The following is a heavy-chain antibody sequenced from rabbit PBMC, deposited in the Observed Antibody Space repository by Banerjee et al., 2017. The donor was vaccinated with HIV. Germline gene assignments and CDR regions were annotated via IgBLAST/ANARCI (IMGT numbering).Heavy chain of an antibody. CDR1: GFSFSSGYW. D-gene: IGHD4-1*01. V-gene: IGHV1S45*01. Sequence: QEQLVESGGGLVQPGASLTLTCTASGFSFSSGYWICWVRQAPGKGLEWIGYIDPVFGTTYYANWVNGRFPISSHNAQNTLYLQLNSLTAADTATYLCAREDISVWGFNLWGPGTLVTVS. CDR2: IDPVFGTT. CDR3: AREDISVWGFNL. J-gene: IGHJ4*01.